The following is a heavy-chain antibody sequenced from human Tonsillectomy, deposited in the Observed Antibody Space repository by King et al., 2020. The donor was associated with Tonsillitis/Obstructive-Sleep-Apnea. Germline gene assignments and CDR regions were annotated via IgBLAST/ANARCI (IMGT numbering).Heavy chain of an antibody. V-gene: IGHV4-4*02. CDR1: GGSISSSNW. CDR3: ARGGVQQLAPFDY. Sequence: LQLQESGPGLVKPSGTLSLTCVVSGGSISSSNWWSWVRQPPGKGLEWIGEIYHIGSTNYNTYLKSRVTISVDKSKNPFSLKLSSVAAADTAVYYCARGGVQQLAPFDYWGQGTLVTVSS. D-gene: IGHD6-13*01. J-gene: IGHJ4*02. CDR2: IYHIGST.